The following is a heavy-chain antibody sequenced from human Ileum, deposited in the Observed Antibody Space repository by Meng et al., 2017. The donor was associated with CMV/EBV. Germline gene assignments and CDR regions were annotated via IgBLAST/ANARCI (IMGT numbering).Heavy chain of an antibody. CDR1: GFTFSDHY. J-gene: IGHJ4*02. CDR2: IRNKDSSYTT. Sequence: SGFTFSDHYMDWVRQAPGKGLEWVGRIRNKDSSYTTQYAASVEGRFTISRDDSKNSLFLQMNSLNTEDTAVYYCVRVHSVSYPDLDYWGQGTLVTVSS. CDR3: VRVHSVSYPDLDY. V-gene: IGHV3-72*01. D-gene: IGHD1-26*01.